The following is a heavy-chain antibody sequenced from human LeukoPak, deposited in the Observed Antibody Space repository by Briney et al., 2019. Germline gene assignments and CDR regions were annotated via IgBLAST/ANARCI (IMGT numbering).Heavy chain of an antibody. J-gene: IGHJ6*04. D-gene: IGHD3-10*02. CDR1: GFTFSSYW. V-gene: IGHV3-7*01. CDR2: IKEDGSEK. CDR3: AELGITMIGGV. Sequence: GGSLRLSCAASGFTFSSYWMNWVRQAPGKGLEWVANIKEDGSEKYYADSVKGRFTISRDNAKNSLYLQMNSLRAEDTAVYYCAELGITMIGGVWGKGTTVTISS.